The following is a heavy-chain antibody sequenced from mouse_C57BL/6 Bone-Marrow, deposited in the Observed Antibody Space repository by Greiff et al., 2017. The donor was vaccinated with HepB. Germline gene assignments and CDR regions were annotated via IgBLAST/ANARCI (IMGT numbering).Heavy chain of an antibody. CDR3: ARNLYGNYDRNWYFDV. V-gene: IGHV5-17*01. D-gene: IGHD2-1*01. CDR1: GFTFSDYG. J-gene: IGHJ1*03. Sequence: EVNVVESGGGLVKPGGSLKLSCAASGFTFSDYGMHWVRQAPEKGLEWVAYISSGSSTIYYADTVKGRFTISRDNAKNTLFLQMTSLRSEDTAMYYCARNLYGNYDRNWYFDVWGTGTTVTVSS. CDR2: ISSGSSTI.